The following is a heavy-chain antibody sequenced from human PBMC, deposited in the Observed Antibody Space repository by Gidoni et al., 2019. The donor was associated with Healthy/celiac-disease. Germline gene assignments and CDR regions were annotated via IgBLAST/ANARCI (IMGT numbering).Heavy chain of an antibody. CDR3: ARACCTTGTGDAFDI. Sequence: QVQLVESGGGVVQPGRSLRLSCAASGFPFSSYAMPWVRQAPGKGLEWVAVISYDGSNKYYADSVKGRFTISRDNSKNTLYLQMNSLRAEDTAVYYCARACCTTGTGDAFDIWGQGTMVTVSS. CDR1: GFPFSSYA. CDR2: ISYDGSNK. V-gene: IGHV3-30-3*01. D-gene: IGHD1-1*01. J-gene: IGHJ3*02.